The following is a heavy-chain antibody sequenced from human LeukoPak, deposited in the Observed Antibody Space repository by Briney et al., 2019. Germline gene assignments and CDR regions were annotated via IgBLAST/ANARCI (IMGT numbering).Heavy chain of an antibody. D-gene: IGHD5-24*01. V-gene: IGHV3-23*01. CDR2: ISGRGGDT. Sequence: GGSLRLSCAASGFSFSTFTMNWVRQVPGKGLEWVSGISGRGGDTYDAESVRGRFTISRDDSKNTLYLQMTSLRAEDTAIYYCAKDRGFTSRDGGMLDYWGQGTLVTVSS. CDR3: AKDRGFTSRDGGMLDY. CDR1: GFSFSTFT. J-gene: IGHJ4*02.